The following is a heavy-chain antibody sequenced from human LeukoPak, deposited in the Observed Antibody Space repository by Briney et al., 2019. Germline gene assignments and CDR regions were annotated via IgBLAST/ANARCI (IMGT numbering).Heavy chain of an antibody. D-gene: IGHD3-9*01. CDR2: IGSSGSTI. Sequence: GGSLRLSCTASGFTFSSYEMNWVRQAPGKGLEWVSYIGSSGSTIYYADSVKGRFTISRDNAKNSLYLQMNSLRAEDTAVYYCASFLLYYDILTGEESFFDYWGQGTLSPSPQ. CDR1: GFTFSSYE. CDR3: ASFLLYYDILTGEESFFDY. V-gene: IGHV3-48*03. J-gene: IGHJ4*02.